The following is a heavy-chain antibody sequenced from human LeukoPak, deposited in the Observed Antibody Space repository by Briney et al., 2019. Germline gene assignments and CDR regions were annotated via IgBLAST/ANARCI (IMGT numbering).Heavy chain of an antibody. J-gene: IGHJ4*02. V-gene: IGHV4-34*01. CDR2: INHSGST. CDR3: ARRRYCSGGSCYSGWGY. Sequence: SETLSLTCAVYGGSFSGYYWSWIRQPPGKGLEWIGEINHSGSTNYNPSLKSRVTISVDTSENQFSLKLNSVTAADTAVYYCARRRYCSGGSCYSGWGYWGQGTLVTVSS. CDR1: GGSFSGYY. D-gene: IGHD2-15*01.